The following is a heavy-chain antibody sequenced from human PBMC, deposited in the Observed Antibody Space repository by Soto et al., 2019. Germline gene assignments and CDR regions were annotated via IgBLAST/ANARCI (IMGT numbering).Heavy chain of an antibody. CDR3: ARYLTTEDY. CDR1: GGSISSYY. Sequence: SETLSLTCTVSGGSISSYYWSWIRQPPGKGLEWIGYIYYSGSTNYNPSLKSRVTISVDTSKNQFSLKLSSVTAADTAVYYCARYLTTEDYWGQGTLVTAPQ. CDR2: IYYSGST. V-gene: IGHV4-59*01. D-gene: IGHD4-4*01. J-gene: IGHJ4*02.